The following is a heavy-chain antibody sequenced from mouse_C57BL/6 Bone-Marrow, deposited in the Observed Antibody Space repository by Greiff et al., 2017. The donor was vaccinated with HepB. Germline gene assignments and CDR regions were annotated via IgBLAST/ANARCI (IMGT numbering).Heavy chain of an antibody. D-gene: IGHD2-3*01. V-gene: IGHV1-55*01. Sequence: VQLQQPGAELVKPGASVKMSCKASGYTFTSYWITWVKQRPGQGLEWIGDIYPGSGSTNYNEKFKSKATLTVDTSSSTAYMQRSSLTSEDSAGYYCARDGYYWIAYWGQGTLVTVSA. CDR3: ARDGYYWIAY. CDR1: GYTFTSYW. J-gene: IGHJ3*01. CDR2: IYPGSGST.